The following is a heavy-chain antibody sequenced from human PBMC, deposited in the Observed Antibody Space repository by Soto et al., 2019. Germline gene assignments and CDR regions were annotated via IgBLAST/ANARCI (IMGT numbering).Heavy chain of an antibody. V-gene: IGHV4-38-2*01. J-gene: IGHJ4*02. D-gene: IGHD6-19*01. CDR3: ARNRAVAGGGYFDY. CDR1: GYSISSGYY. CDR2: TYHSGST. Sequence: SETLSLTCAVSGYSISSGYYWGWIRQPPGKGLEWIGSTYHSGSTYYNPSLKSRVTISVDTSKNQFSLKLSSVTAADTAVYYCARNRAVAGGGYFDYWGQGTLVTVSS.